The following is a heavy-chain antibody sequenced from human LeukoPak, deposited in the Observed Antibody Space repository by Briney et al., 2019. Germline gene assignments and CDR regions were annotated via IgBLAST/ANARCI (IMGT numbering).Heavy chain of an antibody. CDR3: ATDGGPFDD. J-gene: IGHJ4*02. D-gene: IGHD3-3*01. CDR1: GFTFSSYW. CDR2: IKQDGSER. Sequence: GGSLGLSCAASGFTFSSYWMSWVRQPPGKGLEWVANIKQDGSERYYVDSVKGRFTISRDNAKKSVYLQMNSLRGEDTAVYYCATDGGPFDDWGQGTLVTVSS. V-gene: IGHV3-7*01.